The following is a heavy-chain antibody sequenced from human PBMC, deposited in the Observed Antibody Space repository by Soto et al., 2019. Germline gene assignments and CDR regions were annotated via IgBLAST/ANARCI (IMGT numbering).Heavy chain of an antibody. V-gene: IGHV4-34*01. CDR2: INHSGST. CDR1: GGSFSGYY. J-gene: IGHJ6*02. D-gene: IGHD6-13*01. CDR3: ARGGIAAAWLPFYYYGMDV. Sequence: LSETLSLTCAVYGGSFSGYYWSWIRQPPGKGLEWIGEINHSGSTNYNPSLKSRVTISVDTSKNQFSLKLSSVTAADTAVYYCARGGIAAAWLPFYYYGMDVWGQGTTVTVSS.